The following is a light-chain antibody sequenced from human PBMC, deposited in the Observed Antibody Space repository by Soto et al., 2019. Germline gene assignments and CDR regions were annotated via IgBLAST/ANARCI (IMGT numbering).Light chain of an antibody. CDR2: GAS. Sequence: EVVLTQSPGTLSLSPGGRATLSCRASQSVSSSYLAWYQQKPGQAPRLLIYGASSRATGIPDRFSGSGSGTDFTLTISRLEAEDFAVYYCQQYCSSSWTFGRWTNVEIK. J-gene: IGKJ1*01. CDR3: QQYCSSSWT. CDR1: QSVSSSY. V-gene: IGKV3-20*01.